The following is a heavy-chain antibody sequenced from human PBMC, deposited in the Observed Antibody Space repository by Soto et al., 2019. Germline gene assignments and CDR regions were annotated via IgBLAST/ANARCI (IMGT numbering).Heavy chain of an antibody. CDR1: GGSFSGYY. D-gene: IGHD2-2*01. J-gene: IGHJ4*02. Sequence: SETLSLTCAVYGGSFSGYYWTWIRQPPGKGLEWIGEINHSGSTNYNPSLKSRVTISVDTSKNQFSLKLSSVTAADTAVYYCARGPVVVPAALYYFDYWGQGTLVTVS. V-gene: IGHV4-34*01. CDR2: INHSGST. CDR3: ARGPVVVPAALYYFDY.